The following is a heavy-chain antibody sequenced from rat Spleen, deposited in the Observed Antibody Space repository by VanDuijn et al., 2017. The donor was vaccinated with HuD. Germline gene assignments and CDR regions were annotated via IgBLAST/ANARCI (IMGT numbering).Heavy chain of an antibody. V-gene: IGHV5-22*01. CDR2: ISYEGSST. CDR3: ARQSPSFDY. D-gene: IGHD3-1*01. Sequence: EVQLVESGGGLVQPGRSLKLSCAASGFTFSDYYMAWVRQAPKKGLEWVASISYEGSSTYYGDSVKGRFTISRDNAKSTLYLQMNSLRSEDTATYYCARQSPSFDYWGQGVMVTVSS. J-gene: IGHJ2*01. CDR1: GFTFSDYY.